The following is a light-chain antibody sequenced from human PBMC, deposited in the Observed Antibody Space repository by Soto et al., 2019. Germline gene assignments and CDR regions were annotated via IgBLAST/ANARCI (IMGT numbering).Light chain of an antibody. CDR3: QQYGKSPRT. V-gene: IGKV3-20*01. J-gene: IGKJ1*01. CDR1: QSVSSNF. Sequence: DIVLTQSPGTLSLSPGERATLSCRASQSVSSNFLAWYQQKPGQAPRLLISGASSRATGIPDRFSGSGSGTDFTLTISRLEPEDFAVYYCQQYGKSPRTFGQGTKVDI. CDR2: GAS.